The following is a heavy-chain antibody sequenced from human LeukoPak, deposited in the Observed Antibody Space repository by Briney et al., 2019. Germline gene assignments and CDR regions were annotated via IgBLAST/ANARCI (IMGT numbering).Heavy chain of an antibody. J-gene: IGHJ5*02. Sequence: ASVKVSCKASGYTFTGYYMHWVRQAPGQGLEWMGWINPNSGGTNYAQKFQGRVTVTRDTSISTAYMELSRLRSDDTAVYYCARGFRRCSSTSCSPIAFGGFDPWGQGTLVTVSS. D-gene: IGHD2-2*01. CDR2: INPNSGGT. V-gene: IGHV1-2*02. CDR1: GYTFTGYY. CDR3: ARGFRRCSSTSCSPIAFGGFDP.